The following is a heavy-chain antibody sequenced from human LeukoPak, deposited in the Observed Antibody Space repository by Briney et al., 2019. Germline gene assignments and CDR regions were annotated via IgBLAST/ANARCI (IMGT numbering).Heavy chain of an antibody. D-gene: IGHD3-9*01. CDR1: GFTFSSYG. CDR3: AKEWGHYDILTGYLN. Sequence: GGSLRLSCAASGFTFSSYGIHWVRQAPGKALEWVAVISYDGSNKYYADSVKGRFTISRDNSKNTLYLQMNSLRVEDTAVYYCAKEWGHYDILTGYLNWGQGTLVTVSS. CDR2: ISYDGSNK. J-gene: IGHJ4*02. V-gene: IGHV3-30*18.